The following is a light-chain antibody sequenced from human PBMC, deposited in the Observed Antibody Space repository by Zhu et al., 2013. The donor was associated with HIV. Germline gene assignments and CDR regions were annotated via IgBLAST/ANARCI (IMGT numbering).Light chain of an antibody. J-gene: IGKJ4*01. CDR1: QSVSSSY. CDR3: QQYDSSSLT. CDR2: GAS. Sequence: EIVLTQSPGTLSLSPGERATLSCRASQSVSSSYLAWYQQKPGQAPRLLIYGASSRATGIPDRFSGSGSGTDFTLSISRLDPEDFAVYYCQQYDSSSLTFGGGTTVEI. V-gene: IGKV3-20*01.